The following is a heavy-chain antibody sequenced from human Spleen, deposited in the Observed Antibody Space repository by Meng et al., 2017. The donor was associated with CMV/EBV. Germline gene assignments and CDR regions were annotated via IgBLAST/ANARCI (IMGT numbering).Heavy chain of an antibody. V-gene: IGHV1-2*02. CDR2: INPNSGGT. CDR1: GYTFNTHG. D-gene: IGHD1-1*01. CDR3: ARELETYYFDF. Sequence: ASVKVSCKAPGYTFNTHGISWVRLAPGQGLEWMGWINPNSGGTNYAQKFQGRVTMTRDTSISTAYMELSRLRSDDTAVYYCARELETYYFDFWGQGTLVTVSS. J-gene: IGHJ4*02.